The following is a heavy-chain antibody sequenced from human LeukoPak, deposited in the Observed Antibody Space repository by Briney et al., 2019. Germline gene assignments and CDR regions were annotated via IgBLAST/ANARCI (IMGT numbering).Heavy chain of an antibody. CDR1: GYTFTSYG. J-gene: IGHJ4*02. CDR3: ARDDCSSTSCYTKAFDY. Sequence: ASVKVSCKASGYTFTSYGISWVRQAPGQGLEWMGWISAYNGNTNYAQKLQGRVTMTTDTSTSTAYMELRSLRSDDTAVYYCARDDCSSTSCYTKAFDYWGQGTLVTVSS. V-gene: IGHV1-18*01. D-gene: IGHD2-2*02. CDR2: ISAYNGNT.